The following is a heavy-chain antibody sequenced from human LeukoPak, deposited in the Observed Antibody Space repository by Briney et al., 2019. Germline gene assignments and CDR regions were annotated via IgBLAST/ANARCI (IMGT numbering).Heavy chain of an antibody. CDR2: IYHRGNT. J-gene: IGHJ4*02. CDR1: ASSISSGYY. V-gene: IGHV4-38-2*02. CDR3: ARADYYDSSGYYFDY. D-gene: IGHD3-22*01. Sequence: SQTLSPTCTVSASSISSGYYWGWIRQAPGKGLEWIGNIYHRGNTYYHPSLKSRVTISVDTSKNQFSLKLSSVTGADTAVYYCARADYYDSSGYYFDYWGQGTLVTVSS.